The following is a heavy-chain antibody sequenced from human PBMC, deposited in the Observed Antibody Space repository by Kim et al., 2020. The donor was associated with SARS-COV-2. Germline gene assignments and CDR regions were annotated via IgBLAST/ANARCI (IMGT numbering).Heavy chain of an antibody. CDR3: ARASGNYYDMTDNFYFYGLDV. D-gene: IGHD3-22*01. CDR2: IKKDGSEK. CDR1: GFRLSTYW. Sequence: GGSLRLSCAASGFRLSTYWMTWVRQAPGKGLEWVASIKKDGSEKYYLDSVKGRFTISRDNAKSSLSLQMSSLRAGDTAVYYCARASGNYYDMTDNFYFYGLDVWGQGTTVTVFS. V-gene: IGHV3-7*01. J-gene: IGHJ6*02.